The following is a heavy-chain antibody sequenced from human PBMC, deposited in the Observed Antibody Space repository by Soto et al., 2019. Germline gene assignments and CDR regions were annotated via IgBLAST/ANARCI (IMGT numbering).Heavy chain of an antibody. J-gene: IGHJ4*02. CDR2: ISYDGSKK. CDR1: GFTFSSYA. D-gene: IGHD3-16*01. V-gene: IGHV3-30*04. CDR3: ARDHDYSFDY. Sequence: QVQLVESGGGVVQPGRSLRLSCAASGFTFSSYAMHWVRQAPGKGLEWVAVISYDGSKKYYADSVKGRFTISRDNSKNTLYVQMNSLRGEDTAVYYCARDHDYSFDYWGQGTLVTVSS.